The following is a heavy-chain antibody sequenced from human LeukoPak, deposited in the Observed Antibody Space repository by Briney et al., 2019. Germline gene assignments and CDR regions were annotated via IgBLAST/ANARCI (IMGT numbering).Heavy chain of an antibody. Sequence: GASVKVSCKASGYTFTSYGISWVRQAPGQGLEWMGWISAYNGNTNYAQKFQGRVTMTRDTSISTAYMELSRLRSDDTAVYYCARALRKVTTFSGFVAYWGQGTLVTVSS. CDR1: GYTFTSYG. CDR2: ISAYNGNT. CDR3: ARALRKVTTFSGFVAY. D-gene: IGHD4-17*01. J-gene: IGHJ4*02. V-gene: IGHV1-18*01.